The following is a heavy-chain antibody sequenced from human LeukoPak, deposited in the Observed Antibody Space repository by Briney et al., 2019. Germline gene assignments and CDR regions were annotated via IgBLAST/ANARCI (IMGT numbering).Heavy chain of an antibody. Sequence: SETLSLTCTVSGGSLSSYDWNWIRQPPGKGLEWIGYIYYSGNTNYNPSLKSPVTISVDTSKNQFSLKLSSVTAADTAVYYCARLGLTGQGTYFDYWGPGTLVTVSS. V-gene: IGHV4-59*08. CDR1: GGSLSSYD. CDR2: IYYSGNT. D-gene: IGHD3-9*01. CDR3: ARLGLTGQGTYFDY. J-gene: IGHJ4*02.